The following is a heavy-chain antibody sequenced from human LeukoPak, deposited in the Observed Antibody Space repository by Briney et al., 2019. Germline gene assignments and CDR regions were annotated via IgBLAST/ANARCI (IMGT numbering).Heavy chain of an antibody. CDR3: ARDRSVAKFDY. CDR2: IYYSGST. CDR1: GGSISSYY. J-gene: IGHJ4*02. D-gene: IGHD6-19*01. Sequence: KTSETLSLTCTVSGGSISSYYWSWIRQPPGKGLEWIGYIYYSGSTNYNPSLKSRVTISVDTSKNQFSLKLSSVTAADTAVYYCARDRSVAKFDYWGQGTLVTVSS. V-gene: IGHV4-59*01.